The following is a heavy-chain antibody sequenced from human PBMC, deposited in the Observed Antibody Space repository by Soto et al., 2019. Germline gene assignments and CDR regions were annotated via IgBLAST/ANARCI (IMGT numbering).Heavy chain of an antibody. D-gene: IGHD6-6*01. CDR1: GFTFSSYS. CDR2: ISSSSSYI. J-gene: IGHJ6*02. V-gene: IGHV3-21*01. Sequence: TGGSLRLSCAASGFTFSSYSMNWVRQAPGKGLEWVSSISSSSSYIYYADSVKGRFTISRDNAKNSLYLQVNSLRAEDTAVYYCARDKYSSSSFSTFDYYYGMDVWGQGTTVTVSS. CDR3: ARDKYSSSSFSTFDYYYGMDV.